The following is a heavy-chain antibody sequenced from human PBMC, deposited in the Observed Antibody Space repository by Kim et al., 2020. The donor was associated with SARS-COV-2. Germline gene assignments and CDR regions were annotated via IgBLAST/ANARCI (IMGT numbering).Heavy chain of an antibody. J-gene: IGHJ6*02. V-gene: IGHV3-21*01. CDR1: GFTFSSYS. CDR2: ISSSSSYI. D-gene: IGHD3-3*01. CDR3: ARNSVTYYDFWSGWTYYYGMDV. Sequence: GGSLRLSCAASGFTFSSYSMNWVRQAPGKGLEWVSSISSSSSYIYYADSVKGRFTISRDNAKNSLYLQMNSLRAEDTAVYYCARNSVTYYDFWSGWTYYYGMDVWGQGTTVTVSS.